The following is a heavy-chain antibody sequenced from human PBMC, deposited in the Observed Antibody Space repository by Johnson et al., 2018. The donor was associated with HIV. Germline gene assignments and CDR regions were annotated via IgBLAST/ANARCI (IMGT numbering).Heavy chain of an antibody. J-gene: IGHJ3*02. D-gene: IGHD3-22*01. CDR2: VSGSSA. CDR1: GFTFSSYA. Sequence: EVQLVESGGGLVQPGGSLRLSCGASGFTFSSYAMNWVRQAPGKGLEWVSIVSGSSAYYADSVKGRFTISRDDSKNTLYLQMNSLRAEDTAVYYCAVGGEGYYSGAFDIWGQGTMVTVSS. V-gene: IGHV3-23*04. CDR3: AVGGEGYYSGAFDI.